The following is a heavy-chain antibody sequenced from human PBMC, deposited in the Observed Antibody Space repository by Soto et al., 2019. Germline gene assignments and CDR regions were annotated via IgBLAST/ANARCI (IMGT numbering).Heavy chain of an antibody. CDR2: IIPILGIA. CDR3: ARDLYYDILTGYRDAFDI. V-gene: IGHV1-69*08. Sequence: QVQLVQSGAEVKKPGSSVKVSCKASGGTFSSYTISWVRQAPGQGLEWMGSIIPILGIANYAQKFQGRVTINADKSTSTAYMELSSLRSEDTAVYYCARDLYYDILTGYRDAFDIWGQGTMVTVSS. CDR1: GGTFSSYT. D-gene: IGHD3-9*01. J-gene: IGHJ3*02.